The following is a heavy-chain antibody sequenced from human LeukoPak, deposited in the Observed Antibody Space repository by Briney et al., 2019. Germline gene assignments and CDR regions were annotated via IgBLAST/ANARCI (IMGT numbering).Heavy chain of an antibody. V-gene: IGHV3-23*01. Sequence: AGGSLRLSCAASGFTFSAYGMTWVRQAPGKGLEWVSSISTSGIGTYYADSVKGRFTISRDNSKNTVYLQMNSLRAEDTAVYYCTTEWGRRGGYYFDYWGQGTLVTVSS. D-gene: IGHD3-16*01. J-gene: IGHJ4*02. CDR1: GFTFSAYG. CDR3: TTEWGRRGGYYFDY. CDR2: ISTSGIGT.